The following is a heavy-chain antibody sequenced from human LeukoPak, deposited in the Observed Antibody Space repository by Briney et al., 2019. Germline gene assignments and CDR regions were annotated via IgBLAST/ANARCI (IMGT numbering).Heavy chain of an antibody. Sequence: SETLSLTCTVSGGSSSSYYWSWIRQPPGKGLEWIGYIQYSGGTNYSPSLKSRVTISVDTSKNQFSLRLSAVTAADTAVYYCARHVGRSSGSYPFDYWGQGTLVTVSS. D-gene: IGHD3-10*01. CDR2: IQYSGGT. V-gene: IGHV4-59*08. CDR3: ARHVGRSSGSYPFDY. CDR1: GGSSSSYY. J-gene: IGHJ4*02.